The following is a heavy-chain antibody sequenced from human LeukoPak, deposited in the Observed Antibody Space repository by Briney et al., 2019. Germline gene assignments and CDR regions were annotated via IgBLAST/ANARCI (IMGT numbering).Heavy chain of an antibody. Sequence: GVSLRLSCAASGFTFSSYWMHWVRQAPGKGLVWVSRINSDGSSTSYVDSVKGRFTISRDNAKNTLYLQMDSLRAEDTAVYYCASQYYYDSSGYWRPLDYWGQGTLVTVSS. CDR3: ASQYYYDSSGYWRPLDY. D-gene: IGHD3-22*01. CDR2: INSDGSST. V-gene: IGHV3-74*01. J-gene: IGHJ4*02. CDR1: GFTFSSYW.